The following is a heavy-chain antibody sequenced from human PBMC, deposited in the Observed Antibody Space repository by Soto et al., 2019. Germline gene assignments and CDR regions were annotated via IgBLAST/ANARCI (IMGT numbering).Heavy chain of an antibody. Sequence: SETLSLTCAVYGGSFSGYYWSWIRQPPGKGLEWIGEINHSGSTNYNPSLKSRVAISVDTSKNQFSLKLSSVTAADTAVYYCARLGKVVVVPYYYYYGMDVWSQGTTVTVSS. CDR3: ARLGKVVVVPYYYYYGMDV. CDR1: GGSFSGYY. CDR2: INHSGST. V-gene: IGHV4-34*01. J-gene: IGHJ6*02. D-gene: IGHD2-15*01.